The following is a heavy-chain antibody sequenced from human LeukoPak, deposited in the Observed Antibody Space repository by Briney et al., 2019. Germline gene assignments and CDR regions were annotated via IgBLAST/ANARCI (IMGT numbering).Heavy chain of an antibody. CDR3: AAAGSHPNSATYYYYYMDV. D-gene: IGHD6-25*01. V-gene: IGHV3-30-3*01. J-gene: IGHJ6*03. Sequence: GGSLRLSCAASGFTFSSYAMHWVRQAPGKGLEWVAVISYDGSNKYYADSVKGRFTISRDNSKNTLYLQMNSLRAEDTAVYYCAAAGSHPNSATYYYYYMDVWGKGTTVTVSS. CDR2: ISYDGSNK. CDR1: GFTFSSYA.